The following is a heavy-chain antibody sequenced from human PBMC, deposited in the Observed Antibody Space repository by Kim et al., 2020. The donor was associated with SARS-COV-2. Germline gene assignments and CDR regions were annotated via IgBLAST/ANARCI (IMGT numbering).Heavy chain of an antibody. CDR2: ISNKGRA. CDR1: GDSISSGGYF. Sequence: SETLSLTCLISGDSISSGGYFWSWIRQLPGKGLEWIGYISNKGRAFYKPSLQGRLFISLDTSKKQFSLNLTSVTAADTAVYYCARGTYAICDYWVQGT. J-gene: IGHJ4*02. CDR3: ARGTYAICDY. D-gene: IGHD2-8*01. V-gene: IGHV4-31*03.